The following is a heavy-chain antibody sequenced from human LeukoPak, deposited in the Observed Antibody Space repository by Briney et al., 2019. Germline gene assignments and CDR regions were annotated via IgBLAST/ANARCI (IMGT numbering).Heavy chain of an antibody. CDR2: IWYDGSKT. CDR3: ARGRGGDGYNWLCYFDY. J-gene: IGHJ4*02. V-gene: IGHV3-33*01. CDR1: GFIFSTYG. Sequence: PGGSLRLSCAASGFIFSTYGMHWVRQAPGKGLEWVAFIWYDGSKTYYADSVKGPFTISRDNTKNKLYLQVNSLRAEDTAVYYCARGRGGDGYNWLCYFDYWGQGTLVTVSS. D-gene: IGHD5-24*01.